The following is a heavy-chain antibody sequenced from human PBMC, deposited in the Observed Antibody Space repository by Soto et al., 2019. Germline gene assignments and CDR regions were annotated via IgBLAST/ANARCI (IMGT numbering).Heavy chain of an antibody. D-gene: IGHD3-22*01. CDR2: IYYSGST. V-gene: IGHV4-31*03. CDR3: AREAPGDYDSSGPVDY. Sequence: KYSETLSLTCTVSGGSISSGGYYWSWIRQHPGKGLEWIGYIYYSGSTHYNPSLKSRVTISVDTSKNQFSLKLSSVTAADTAVYYCAREAPGDYDSSGPVDYWGQGTLVTVSS. J-gene: IGHJ4*02. CDR1: GGSISSGGYY.